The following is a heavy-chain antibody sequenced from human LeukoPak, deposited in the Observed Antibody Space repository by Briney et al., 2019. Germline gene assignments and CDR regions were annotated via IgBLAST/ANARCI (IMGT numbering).Heavy chain of an antibody. CDR3: AKEVDSNYLGWFDP. V-gene: IGHV3-23*01. CDR2: ISGSGRTT. J-gene: IGHJ5*02. Sequence: GGSLRLSCAASGFTFSNYAMNWVRQAPGKGLEWVSVISGSGRTTDSADSVKGRFTISRDNSKNTLYLQMNSLRAEDTAVYYCAKEVDSNYLGWFDPWGQGTLVTVSS. D-gene: IGHD4-11*01. CDR1: GFTFSNYA.